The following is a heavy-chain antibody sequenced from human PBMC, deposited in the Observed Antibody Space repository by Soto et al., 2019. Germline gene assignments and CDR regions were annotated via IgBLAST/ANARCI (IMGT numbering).Heavy chain of an antibody. J-gene: IGHJ5*02. CDR2: ISSSSTTK. CDR1: GFTFNSYS. V-gene: IGHV3-48*02. Sequence: EVQLVESGGGLVQPGGSLRLSCAASGFTFNSYSMNWVRQAPGKGLEWVSYISSSSTTKYYTDSVKGRFTISRDNAKNSLYLQMNSLRDDDTAVYYCARPSSGWANWFDHWGQGTLVTVSS. D-gene: IGHD6-19*01. CDR3: ARPSSGWANWFDH.